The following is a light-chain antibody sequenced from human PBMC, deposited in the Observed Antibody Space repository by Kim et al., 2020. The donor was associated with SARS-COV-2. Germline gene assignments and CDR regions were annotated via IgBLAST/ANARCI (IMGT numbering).Light chain of an antibody. CDR1: GSDVGGYNY. Sequence: GQSITISCTGTGSDVGGYNYVSWYQQHPGKAPKLMIYDVSNRPSGVSNRFSGSKSGNTASLTISGLQAEDEADYYCSSYTSSSRYVFGTGTKVTVL. CDR3: SSYTSSSRYV. J-gene: IGLJ1*01. CDR2: DVS. V-gene: IGLV2-14*03.